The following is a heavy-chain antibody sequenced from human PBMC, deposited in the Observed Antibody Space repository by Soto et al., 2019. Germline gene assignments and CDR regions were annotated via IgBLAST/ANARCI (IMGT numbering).Heavy chain of an antibody. CDR3: APVALTSACYYFDS. V-gene: IGHV1-46*01. CDR2: INSSGTST. CDR1: GYTFTTYY. Sequence: ASVKVSCKASGYTFTTYYMHWVRQAPGQGLEWMGLINSSGTSTSYAQKFQGRVTMIWDTSTSTVYMELSSLRSEDAAVYYCAPVALTSACYYFDSWGQGTLVSVSS. D-gene: IGHD6-19*01. J-gene: IGHJ4*02.